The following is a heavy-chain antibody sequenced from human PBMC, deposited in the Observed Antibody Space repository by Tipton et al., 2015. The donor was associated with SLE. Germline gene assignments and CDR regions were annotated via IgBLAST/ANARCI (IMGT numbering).Heavy chain of an antibody. CDR3: ARGGVATIRADY. D-gene: IGHD5-12*01. CDR1: GGSIGGYY. J-gene: IGHJ4*02. V-gene: IGHV4-59*08. CDR2: IYYTGSA. Sequence: TLSLTCTVSGGSIGGYYWSWIRQSPGRGLEWIGYIYYTGSANYNPSLKSRVTMSVDTSKNQFSLKLSSVTAADTAVYYCARGGVATIRADYWGQGTLVTVSS.